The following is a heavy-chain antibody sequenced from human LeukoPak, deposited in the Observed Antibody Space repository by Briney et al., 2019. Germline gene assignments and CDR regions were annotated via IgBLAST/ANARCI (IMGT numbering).Heavy chain of an antibody. CDR1: GGSIRSTTYY. V-gene: IGHV4-39*01. J-gene: IGHJ6*03. CDR3: ARQPYYYYYMDV. CDR2: INHSGST. Sequence: SETLSLTCSVSGGSIRSTTYYWGWIRQPPGKGLEWIGEINHSGSTNYNPSLKSRVTISVDTSKNQFSLKLSSVTAADTAVYYCARQPYYYYYMDVWGKGTTVTISS.